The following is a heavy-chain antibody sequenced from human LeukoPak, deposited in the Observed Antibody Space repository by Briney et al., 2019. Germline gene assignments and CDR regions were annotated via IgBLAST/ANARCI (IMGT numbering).Heavy chain of an antibody. D-gene: IGHD6-19*01. CDR1: GYTFTSYG. V-gene: IGHV1-18*01. CDR3: AKDSRGAVAPEYFDY. CDR2: ISAYNGNT. J-gene: IGHJ4*02. Sequence: ASVKVSCKASGYTFTSYGISWVRQASGQGLEWMGWISAYNGNTNYAQKLQGRVTMTTDTSTSTAYMELRSLRSDDTAVYYCAKDSRGAVAPEYFDYWGQGTLVTVSS.